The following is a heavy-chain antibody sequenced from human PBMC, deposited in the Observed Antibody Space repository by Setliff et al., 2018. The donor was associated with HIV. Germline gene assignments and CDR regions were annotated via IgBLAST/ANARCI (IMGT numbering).Heavy chain of an antibody. V-gene: IGHV4-59*01. CDR3: ARGTLYYDYVWGTPFPFDY. CDR2: IYDSGRT. CDR1: GGSISSND. J-gene: IGHJ4*02. Sequence: SETLSLTCTVSGGSISSNDWSWIRQPPGKGLELIGYIYDSGRTNYNPSLKSRVTISVDTSKNQLSLKLRSVTAADTAVYYCARGTLYYDYVWGTPFPFDYWGQGTLVTVSS. D-gene: IGHD3-16*01.